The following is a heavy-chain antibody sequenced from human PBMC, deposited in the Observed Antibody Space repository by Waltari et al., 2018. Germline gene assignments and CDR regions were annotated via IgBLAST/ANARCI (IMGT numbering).Heavy chain of an antibody. V-gene: IGHV4-4*02. CDR1: GGSTSSRNW. J-gene: IGHJ5*02. CDR2: IYHSGST. CDR3: ARVLGANWFDP. D-gene: IGHD3-16*01. Sequence: QVQLPESGPGLVKPSGTLSLNCTLSGGSTSSRNWWCWVRQPPGKGLEWIGEIYHSGSTNYNPSLKSRVTISVDKSKNQFSLKLSSVTAADTAVYYCARVLGANWFDPWGQGTLVTVSS.